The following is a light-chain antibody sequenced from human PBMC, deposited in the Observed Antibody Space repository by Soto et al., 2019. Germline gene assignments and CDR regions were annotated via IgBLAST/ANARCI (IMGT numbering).Light chain of an antibody. Sequence: EIVLTQSPGTLSLSPGERATLSCRASQSVSSSYLAWYQQQPGQAPRLLIYGASSRATGIPDRFSGSGSGTDFTLTISRLEPEDFAVNYCQQYVSSPRLTFGGGTKVEIK. CDR2: GAS. CDR1: QSVSSSY. J-gene: IGKJ4*01. CDR3: QQYVSSPRLT. V-gene: IGKV3-20*01.